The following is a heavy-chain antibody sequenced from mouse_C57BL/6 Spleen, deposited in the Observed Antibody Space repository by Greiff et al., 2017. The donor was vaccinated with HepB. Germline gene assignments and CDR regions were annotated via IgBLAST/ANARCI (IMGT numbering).Heavy chain of an antibody. CDR3: SRYAGSYPYWYFDV. CDR2: IYPGSGST. Sequence: VQLQQSGAELVKPGASVKMSCKASGYTFTSYWITWVKQRPGQGLEWIGDIYPGSGSTNYNEKFKSKATLTVDTSSSTAYMQLSSLTSEDSAGYYCSRYAGSYPYWYFDVWGTGTTVTVSS. D-gene: IGHD2-3*01. V-gene: IGHV1-55*01. J-gene: IGHJ1*03. CDR1: GYTFTSYW.